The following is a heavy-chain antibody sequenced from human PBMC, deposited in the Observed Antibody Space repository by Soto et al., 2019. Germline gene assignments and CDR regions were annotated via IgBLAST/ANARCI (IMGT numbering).Heavy chain of an antibody. J-gene: IGHJ4*02. Sequence: QVQLMQSGAEVKKPGSSVKVSCKASGNTLSSYAFTWLRQAPGKGFELMGTIIPILRTTEYEQKFQGRVTITADESTTTVYMELSGLTSGDTGIYFCARGYQPILPFDFWGQGTLVTVSS. D-gene: IGHD2-15*01. CDR3: ARGYQPILPFDF. V-gene: IGHV1-69*11. CDR1: GNTLSSYA. CDR2: IIPILRTT.